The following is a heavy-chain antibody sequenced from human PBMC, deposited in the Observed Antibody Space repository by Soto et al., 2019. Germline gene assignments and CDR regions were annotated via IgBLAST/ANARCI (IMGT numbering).Heavy chain of an antibody. CDR2: ISAYNGNT. V-gene: IGHV1-18*01. CDR1: GYTFTSYG. Sequence: ASVKVSCKASGYTFTSYGISWVRQAPGQGLEWMGWISAYNGNTNYAQKLQGRVTMTTDTSTSTAYMELRSLRSDDTAVYYCARDRAPRRGVHDAFDIWGQGTMVTVS. CDR3: ARDRAPRRGVHDAFDI. D-gene: IGHD3-10*01. J-gene: IGHJ3*02.